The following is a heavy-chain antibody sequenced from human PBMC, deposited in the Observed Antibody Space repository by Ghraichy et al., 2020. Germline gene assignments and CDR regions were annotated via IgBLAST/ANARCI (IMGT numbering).Heavy chain of an antibody. CDR2: IRRKGGRT. J-gene: IGHJ4*02. V-gene: IGHV3-64*01. Sequence: GGSLRLSCAVSGFTFSSSTMHWVRQAPGKGLEYVSAIRRKGGRTYYANSVKGRFTISGDDSKNTLYLQMDSLRLDDMAVYYCVRDLDWTYDYWGQGTPVTVSS. D-gene: IGHD3-9*01. CDR1: GFTFSSST. CDR3: VRDLDWTYDY.